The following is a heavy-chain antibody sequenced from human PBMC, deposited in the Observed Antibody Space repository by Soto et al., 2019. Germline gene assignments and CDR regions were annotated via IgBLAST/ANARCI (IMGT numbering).Heavy chain of an antibody. CDR1: SGSISSYY. J-gene: IGHJ5*02. D-gene: IGHD3-22*01. CDR2: IYYTGST. Sequence: SETLSLTCTVSSGSISSYYWSWIRQPPGKGLEWVGYIYYTGSTNYNPSLKSRVTISVDTSKNQISLVVNSLTAADTAVYYCARSPAYYYDNVGYYPNWFDHWGQGTLVTVSS. V-gene: IGHV4-59*01. CDR3: ARSPAYYYDNVGYYPNWFDH.